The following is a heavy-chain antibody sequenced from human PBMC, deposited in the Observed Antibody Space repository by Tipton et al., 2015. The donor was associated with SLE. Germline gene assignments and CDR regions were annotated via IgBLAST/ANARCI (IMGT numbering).Heavy chain of an antibody. V-gene: IGHV1-69*04. Sequence: QSGAEVKKPGSSVKLSCQSSGGTFSSYGLSWVRQAPGQGLEWVGGIIPVLDSATFAHKFQGRVLISADTSSRTAYMELSSLRSEDTAIYYCARLKEGRSGPFDIWGQGTMVTVSS. CDR2: IIPVLDSA. CDR3: ARLKEGRSGPFDI. CDR1: GGTFSSYG. J-gene: IGHJ3*02. D-gene: IGHD1-26*01.